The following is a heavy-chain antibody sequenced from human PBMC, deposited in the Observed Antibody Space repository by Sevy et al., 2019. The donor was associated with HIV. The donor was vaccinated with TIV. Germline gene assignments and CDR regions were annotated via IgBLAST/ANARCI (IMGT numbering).Heavy chain of an antibody. D-gene: IGHD3-22*01. CDR2: INQHGSDK. V-gene: IGHV3-7*01. CDR1: GFIFSSHW. J-gene: IGHJ4*02. Sequence: GGSLRLSCEASGFIFSSHWMNWVRRAPGKGLEWVANINQHGSDKNYVSSVEGRFSISRDNTKNSLYLQMNSLRVGDTAVYYCARGDYYDSRPLIDYRPLDHWGRGTLVTVSS. CDR3: ARGDYYDSRPLIDYRPLDH.